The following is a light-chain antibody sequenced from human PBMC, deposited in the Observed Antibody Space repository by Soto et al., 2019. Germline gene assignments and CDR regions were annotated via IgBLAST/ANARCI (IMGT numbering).Light chain of an antibody. CDR3: QQYNNWLPLT. CDR2: GAS. V-gene: IGKV3-15*01. CDR1: QSVSSN. J-gene: IGKJ4*01. Sequence: EIVMTQSPATLSVSPGERATLSCRASQSVSSNFAWYQQKPGQAPRLLIYGASTRATGIPARFSGSGSGTEFTLTISSLQSEDFAVYYCQQYNNWLPLTFGGGPKVEIK.